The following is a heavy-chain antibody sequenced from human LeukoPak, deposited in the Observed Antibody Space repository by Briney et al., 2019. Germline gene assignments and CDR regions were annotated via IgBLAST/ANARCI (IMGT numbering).Heavy chain of an antibody. Sequence: ASVKVSCKASGYTFTSYDINWVRQATGQGLEWMGWMNPNSGNTGYAQKFQGRVTMTRNTSVSTAYMELSSLRSEDTAVYYCARVSYLYYYDRCMDYWGQGTLVTVSS. V-gene: IGHV1-8*01. CDR2: MNPNSGNT. CDR1: GYTFTSYD. J-gene: IGHJ4*02. D-gene: IGHD3-22*01. CDR3: ARVSYLYYYDRCMDY.